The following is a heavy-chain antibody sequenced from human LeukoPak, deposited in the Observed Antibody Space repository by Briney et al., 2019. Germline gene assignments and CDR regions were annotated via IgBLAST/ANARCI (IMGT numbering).Heavy chain of an antibody. CDR1: GLTFSRYA. Sequence: GGSLRLSCAASGLTFSRYAMHWVRQAPGKGLEWVAFIRYDGSNKYYPDSVKGRFTISRDNSKNTLYLQMNSLRPEDTAVYYCAKDRGDGYPTYFDYWGQGTLVTVSS. CDR2: IRYDGSNK. CDR3: AKDRGDGYPTYFDY. V-gene: IGHV3-30*02. D-gene: IGHD5-24*01. J-gene: IGHJ4*02.